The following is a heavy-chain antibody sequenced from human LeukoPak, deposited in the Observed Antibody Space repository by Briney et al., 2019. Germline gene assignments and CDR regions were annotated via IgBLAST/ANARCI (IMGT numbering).Heavy chain of an antibody. J-gene: IGHJ4*02. Sequence: SETLSLTCTVSGGSISSYYWSWIRQPPGKGLEWIGYIYYSGSTNYNPSLKSRVTISVDTSKNQFSLKLSSVTAADTAVYYCARHLNRKYCSSTSCYAGANYWGQGTLVTVSS. D-gene: IGHD2-2*01. V-gene: IGHV4-59*01. CDR1: GGSISSYY. CDR3: ARHLNRKYCSSTSCYAGANY. CDR2: IYYSGST.